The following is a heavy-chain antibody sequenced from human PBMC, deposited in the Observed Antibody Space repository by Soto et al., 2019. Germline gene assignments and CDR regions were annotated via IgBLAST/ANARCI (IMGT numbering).Heavy chain of an antibody. CDR3: ARNNPYYDSSGYGY. D-gene: IGHD3-22*01. CDR2: INAGNGNT. Sequence: ASVKVSCKASGYTFTSYAMHWVRQAPGQRLEWMGWINAGNGNTKYSQKFQGRVTITRDTSASSAYMELSRLRTEDTAVYYCARNNPYYDSSGYGYWGQGTLVTVSS. V-gene: IGHV1-3*01. J-gene: IGHJ4*02. CDR1: GYTFTSYA.